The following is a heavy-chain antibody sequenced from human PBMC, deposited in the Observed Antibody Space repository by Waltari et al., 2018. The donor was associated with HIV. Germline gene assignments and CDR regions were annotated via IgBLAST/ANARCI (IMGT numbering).Heavy chain of an antibody. V-gene: IGHV1-69*08. Sequence: QVQLVQSGAEVKKPGSSVKVSCKASGGTFSSYTISWVRQAPGQGLEWMGRSIPILGIANYAQKFQGRVTITADKSTSTAYMELSSLRSEDTAVYYCARDGQRIMDTAMVTLDYWGQGTLVTVSS. J-gene: IGHJ4*02. CDR2: SIPILGIA. D-gene: IGHD5-18*01. CDR3: ARDGQRIMDTAMVTLDY. CDR1: GGTFSSYT.